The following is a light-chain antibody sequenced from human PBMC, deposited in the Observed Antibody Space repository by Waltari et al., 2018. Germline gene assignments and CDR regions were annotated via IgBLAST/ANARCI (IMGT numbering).Light chain of an antibody. J-gene: IGKJ4*01. CDR1: QIVSSF. CDR2: DAS. V-gene: IGKV3-11*01. Sequence: EIVLTQSPATLSLSPGERATLSCRASQIVSSFFAWYQHKPGQAPRLLIYDASTRATGIPARFSGSGSGTDFTLTISSLEPEDFAVYYCQQRSNWLAFGGGTKVEI. CDR3: QQRSNWLA.